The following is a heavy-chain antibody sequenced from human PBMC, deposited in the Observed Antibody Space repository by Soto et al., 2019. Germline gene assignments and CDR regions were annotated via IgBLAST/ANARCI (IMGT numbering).Heavy chain of an antibody. Sequence: QVQLQESGPGLVKPSQTLSLTCTVSGGSINSGDYYWSWIRQPPGKGLEWIGYIYYSGTTYYNPSLKSRVSISVDTSKNQFSLKLSSVTAADTAVYYCASTASGSIAWATPFDPWGQGTLVTVSS. CDR2: IYYSGTT. J-gene: IGHJ5*02. CDR1: GGSINSGDYY. V-gene: IGHV4-30-4*01. D-gene: IGHD2-15*01. CDR3: ASTASGSIAWATPFDP.